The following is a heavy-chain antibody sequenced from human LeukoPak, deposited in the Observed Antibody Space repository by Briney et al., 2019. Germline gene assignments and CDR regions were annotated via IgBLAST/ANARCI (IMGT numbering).Heavy chain of an antibody. Sequence: SETLSLTCAVDGESFSAYSWNWIRQSPGKGLEWIGQINHNGSTNYNPSLKSRVTISVDTSKNQTSKRQFSLKLNSVTAADTAVYYCTRERSTPGINWFYPWGQGTLVTVSS. CDR1: GESFSAYS. CDR2: INHNGST. CDR3: TRERSTPGINWFYP. J-gene: IGHJ5*02. D-gene: IGHD2-2*01. V-gene: IGHV4-34*01.